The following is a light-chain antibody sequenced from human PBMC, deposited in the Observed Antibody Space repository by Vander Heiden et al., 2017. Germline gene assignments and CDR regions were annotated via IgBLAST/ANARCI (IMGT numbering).Light chain of an antibody. V-gene: IGKV1-5*03. J-gene: IGKJ1*01. CDR3: QHYNNYPEA. Sequence: DIQMTQSPPTLSASVGDRVTITCRASQSISNWLAWYQQKPGKAPKLLIYKASNLESGVPPRFSGSGSGTQFTLAISSLQPDDFATYYCQHYNNYPEAFGQGTKVEIK. CDR2: KAS. CDR1: QSISNW.